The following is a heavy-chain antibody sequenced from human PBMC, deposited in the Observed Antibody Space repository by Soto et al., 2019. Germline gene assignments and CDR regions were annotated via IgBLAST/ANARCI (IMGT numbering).Heavy chain of an antibody. J-gene: IGHJ4*02. Sequence: SVKVSCKASGGTFSSYAISWVRQAPGQGLEWMGGIIPIFGTANYAQKFQGRVTITADESTSTAYMELSSLRSEDTAVYYCARGNYDILTGYFSDYWGQGTLVTVSS. D-gene: IGHD3-9*01. CDR2: IIPIFGTA. CDR3: ARGNYDILTGYFSDY. CDR1: GGTFSSYA. V-gene: IGHV1-69*13.